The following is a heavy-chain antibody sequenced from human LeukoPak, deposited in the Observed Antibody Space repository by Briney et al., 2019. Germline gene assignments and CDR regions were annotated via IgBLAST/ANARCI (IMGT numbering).Heavy chain of an antibody. J-gene: IGHJ6*02. CDR1: GFTFSSYW. V-gene: IGHV3-23*01. CDR3: AKDLVRITIFGVVTYGMDV. CDR2: ISGSGGST. Sequence: GGSLRLSCAASGFTFSSYWMSWVRQAPGKGLEWVSAISGSGGSTYYADSVKGRFTISRDSSKNTLYLQMNSLRAEDTAVYYCAKDLVRITIFGVVTYGMDVWGQGTTVTVSS. D-gene: IGHD3-3*01.